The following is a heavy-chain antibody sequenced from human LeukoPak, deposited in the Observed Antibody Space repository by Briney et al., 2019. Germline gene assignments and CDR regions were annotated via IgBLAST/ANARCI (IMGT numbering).Heavy chain of an antibody. CDR3: AKDLRGSGWPFDY. V-gene: IGHV3-23*01. D-gene: IGHD6-19*01. CDR2: ISGSGGST. J-gene: IGHJ4*02. Sequence: GGSLRLSCAASGFTFNSYAMSWVRQAPGKGLEWVSAISGSGGSTYYADSVKGRFTISRDNSKNTLYLQMNSLRAEDTAVYYCAKDLRGSGWPFDYWGQGTLVTVSS. CDR1: GFTFNSYA.